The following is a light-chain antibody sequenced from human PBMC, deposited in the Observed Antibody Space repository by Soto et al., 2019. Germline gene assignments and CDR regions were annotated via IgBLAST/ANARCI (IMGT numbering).Light chain of an antibody. V-gene: IGLV2-18*02. CDR3: SSYTSSSRYI. CDR2: EVT. CDR1: SSDVGRYDR. J-gene: IGLJ1*01. Sequence: QSVLTQPPSVSGSPGQSVTISCTGTSSDVGRYDRVSWYQHSPGTAPKLIIYEVTNRPSGAPDRFSGSKSGNTASLTISGLQAEDEADFYCSSYTSSSRYIFGTGTKVPVL.